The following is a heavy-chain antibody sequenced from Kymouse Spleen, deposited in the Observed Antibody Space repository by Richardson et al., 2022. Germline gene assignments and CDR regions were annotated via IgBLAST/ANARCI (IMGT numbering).Heavy chain of an antibody. J-gene: IGHJ6*02. CDR3: ARAYYYGSGSYAYYYYGMDV. V-gene: IGHV3-48*02. D-gene: IGHD3-10*01. Sequence: EVQLVESGGGLVQPGGSLRLSCAASGFTFSSYSMNWVRQAPGKGLEWVSYISSSSSTIYYADSVKGRFTISRDNAKNSLYLQMNSLRDEDTAVYYCARAYYYGSGSYAYYYYGMDVWGQGTTVTVSS. CDR1: GFTFSSYS. CDR2: ISSSSSTI.